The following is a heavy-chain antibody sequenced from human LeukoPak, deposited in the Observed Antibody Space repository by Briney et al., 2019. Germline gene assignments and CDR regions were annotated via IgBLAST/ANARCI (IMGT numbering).Heavy chain of an antibody. Sequence: GGSLRLPCAASGFTFSSYAMSWVRQAPGKGLEWVSAISGSGGSTYYADSVKGRFTISRDNSKNTLYLQMNSLRAEDTAVHYCAKDYYGSGTVTDYWGQGTLVTVSS. D-gene: IGHD3-10*01. CDR3: AKDYYGSGTVTDY. V-gene: IGHV3-23*01. CDR2: ISGSGGST. CDR1: GFTFSSYA. J-gene: IGHJ4*02.